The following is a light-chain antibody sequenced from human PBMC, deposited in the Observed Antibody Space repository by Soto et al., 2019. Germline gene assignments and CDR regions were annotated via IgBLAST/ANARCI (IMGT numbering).Light chain of an antibody. CDR2: DAS. Sequence: EIVLTQSPATLSLSPGERATLSCRASQSVNYYLIWYQQKPGQAPRLLISDASTRAAGIPTRFSGSGSGTDFTLPISTLEPEDFAVYYCQQRAKWPITFGQGTRLEI. V-gene: IGKV3-11*01. CDR3: QQRAKWPIT. J-gene: IGKJ5*01. CDR1: QSVNYY.